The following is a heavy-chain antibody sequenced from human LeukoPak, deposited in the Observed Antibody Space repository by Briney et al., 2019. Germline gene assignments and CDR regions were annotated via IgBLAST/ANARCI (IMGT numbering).Heavy chain of an antibody. CDR1: GFTFSNYA. CDR2: ISGSGEST. CDR3: ARQLGYCSDGSCYFDY. Sequence: PGGSLGLSCAASGFTFSNYAMSWVRQAPGRGLEWVSAISGSGESTYYADSVKGRFTISRDNSKNTLHLQMNSLRAEDTAVYHCARQLGYCSDGSCYFDYWGQGTLVTVSS. J-gene: IGHJ4*02. D-gene: IGHD2-15*01. V-gene: IGHV3-23*01.